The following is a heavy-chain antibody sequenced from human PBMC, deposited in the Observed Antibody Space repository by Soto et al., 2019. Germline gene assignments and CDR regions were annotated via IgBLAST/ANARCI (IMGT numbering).Heavy chain of an antibody. CDR2: ISWNSGSI. Sequence: PGGSLRLSCAASGFTFDDYAMHWVRQAPGKGLEWVSGISWNSGSIGYADSVKGRFTISRDNAKNSLYLQMNSLRAEDTALYYCAKGGLLWFGPQYYFDYWGQGTLVTVSS. CDR1: GFTFDDYA. CDR3: AKGGLLWFGPQYYFDY. V-gene: IGHV3-9*01. J-gene: IGHJ4*02. D-gene: IGHD3-10*01.